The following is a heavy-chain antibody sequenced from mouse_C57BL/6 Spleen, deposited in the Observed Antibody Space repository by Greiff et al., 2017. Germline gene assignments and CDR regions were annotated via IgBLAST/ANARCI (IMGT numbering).Heavy chain of an antibody. J-gene: IGHJ3*01. V-gene: IGHV1-19*01. CDR2: INPYNGGT. CDR3: ARSDYSNYETFAY. Sequence: EVKLMESGPVLVKPGASVKMSCKASGYTFTDYYMNWVKQSHGKSLEWIGVINPYNGGTSYNQKIKGKATLTVDKSSSTAYMELNSLTSEDSAVYYCARSDYSNYETFAYWGQGSLVTVSA. CDR1: GYTFTDYY. D-gene: IGHD2-5*01.